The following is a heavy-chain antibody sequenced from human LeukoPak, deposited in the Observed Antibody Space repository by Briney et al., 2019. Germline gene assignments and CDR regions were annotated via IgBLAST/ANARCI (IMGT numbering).Heavy chain of an antibody. Sequence: GGSLRLSCAASGFIFSSYAMSWVREAPGKGLEWVSAISGSGSRTYYEDSVMGRFITSRENSKNTLYLQKNSLIAEDKAVYYYAKSKKRFLATYYMDFWGKGTTVTVSS. CDR2: ISGSGSRT. CDR3: AKSKKRFLATYYMDF. J-gene: IGHJ6*03. CDR1: GFIFSSYA. V-gene: IGHV3-23*01. D-gene: IGHD3-3*01.